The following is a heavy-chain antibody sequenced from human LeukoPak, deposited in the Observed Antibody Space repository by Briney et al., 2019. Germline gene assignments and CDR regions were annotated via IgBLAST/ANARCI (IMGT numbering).Heavy chain of an antibody. Sequence: SETLSLTCAVSGYSITSSSWWGWIRQPPGQGLEWIGYIYHSGTTYYNPSLQSRVTMSVDTSKNQFSLKLSSVTTVDTAVYYCARKENVYYYFDYWGQGTLVTVSS. J-gene: IGHJ4*02. D-gene: IGHD3-10*01. CDR2: IYHSGTT. CDR3: ARKENVYYYFDY. CDR1: GYSITSSSW. V-gene: IGHV4-28*01.